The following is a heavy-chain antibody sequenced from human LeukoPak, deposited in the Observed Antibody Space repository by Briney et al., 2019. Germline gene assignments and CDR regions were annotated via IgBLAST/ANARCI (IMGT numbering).Heavy chain of an antibody. CDR1: GYTFTSYG. CDR3: ARDQSIVGATNWFDP. CDR2: ISAYNGNT. V-gene: IGHV1-18*01. J-gene: IGHJ5*02. Sequence: ASVKVSCKASGYTFTSYGISWVRQAPGQGLEWMGWISAYNGNTNYAQKLQGRDTMTTDTSTSTAYMELRSLRSDDTAVYYCARDQSIVGATNWFDPWGQGTLVTVSS. D-gene: IGHD1-26*01.